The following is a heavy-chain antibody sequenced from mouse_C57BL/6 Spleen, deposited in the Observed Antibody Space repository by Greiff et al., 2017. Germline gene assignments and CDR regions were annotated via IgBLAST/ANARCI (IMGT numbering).Heavy chain of an antibody. CDR1: GFNIKDYY. Sequence: VQLQQSGAELVQPGASVKLSCTASGFNIKDYYMHWVKQRTEQGLEWIGRIDPEDGETKYAPNFQGKATITANTSSNTAYLQLSSLTSEETAVYYCARGGRSRELYFDVWGTGTTVTVSS. CDR3: ARGGRSRELYFDV. CDR2: IDPEDGET. J-gene: IGHJ1*03. D-gene: IGHD1-1*01. V-gene: IGHV14-2*01.